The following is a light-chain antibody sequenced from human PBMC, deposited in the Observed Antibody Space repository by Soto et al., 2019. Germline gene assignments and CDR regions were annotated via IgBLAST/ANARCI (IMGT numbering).Light chain of an antibody. Sequence: QSALTQPASVSGSPGQSITISCTGTSSDVGGYNYVCWYQQHPGKVPKLIIHDVSNRPSGVSNRFSGSKSGNTASLSISGPQAEDEADYYCSSYTSSSTVVFGGGTKLTVL. CDR2: DVS. CDR1: SSDVGGYNY. V-gene: IGLV2-14*01. J-gene: IGLJ3*02. CDR3: SSYTSSSTVV.